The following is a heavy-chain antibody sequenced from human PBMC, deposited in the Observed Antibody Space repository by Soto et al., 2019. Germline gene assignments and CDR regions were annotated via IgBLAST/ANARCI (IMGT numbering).Heavy chain of an antibody. J-gene: IGHJ4*02. Sequence: QVQLVQSGAEVKKPGASVKVSCKASGYTFTGYYLHWVRQAPGQGLEWMGWINPNSGDTNYAQNFQGWVTMTRDTSISTAYMELSRLRSDDTAVYYCASGGSGYSSGRDFFGYWGQGTLVTVSS. CDR2: INPNSGDT. D-gene: IGHD6-19*01. CDR1: GYTFTGYY. CDR3: ASGGSGYSSGRDFFGY. V-gene: IGHV1-2*04.